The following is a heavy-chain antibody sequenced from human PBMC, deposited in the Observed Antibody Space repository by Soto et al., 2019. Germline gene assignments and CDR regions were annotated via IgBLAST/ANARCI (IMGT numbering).Heavy chain of an antibody. V-gene: IGHV4-30-4*01. CDR2: VYYRGSI. J-gene: IGHJ5*01. CDR1: GDSISSPDYY. D-gene: IGHD3-16*01. Sequence: SETLSLTCTVSGDSISSPDYYWSWIRQAPGKGLELIGYVYYRGSIYYTPSFESRVSISIDTSKNQFSLRLASVTAADSAVYFCARVTFTPNWFDSWGQGILVTVSS. CDR3: ARVTFTPNWFDS.